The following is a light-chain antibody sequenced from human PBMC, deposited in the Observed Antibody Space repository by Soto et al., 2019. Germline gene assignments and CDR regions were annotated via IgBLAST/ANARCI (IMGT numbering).Light chain of an antibody. CDR1: DSDIGLYYY. J-gene: IGLJ2*01. CDR2: EVN. Sequence: QSALTQPASVSGSPGQSITMSCSGSDSDIGLYYYVSWYQHHPGNPPKLIIHEVNKRPSGVSDRFSGSKSDDTASLTISGLRAEDEADYYCSSYTSRSTWLFGGGTKVTVL. CDR3: SSYTSRSTWL. V-gene: IGLV2-14*01.